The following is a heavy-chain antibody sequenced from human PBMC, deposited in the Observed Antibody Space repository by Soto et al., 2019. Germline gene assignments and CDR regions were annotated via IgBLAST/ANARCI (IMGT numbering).Heavy chain of an antibody. D-gene: IGHD6-13*01. J-gene: IGHJ4*02. CDR2: IIPIFGTA. CDR3: VRDRDSSSWYDY. CDR1: GGTFSSYA. Sequence: SVKVSCKASGGTFSSYAISWVRQAPGQGLEWMGGIIPIFGTANYAQKFQGRVTITADESTSTAYMELSSLRSEDTAVYYCVRDRDSSSWYDYWGQGTLVTVSS. V-gene: IGHV1-69*13.